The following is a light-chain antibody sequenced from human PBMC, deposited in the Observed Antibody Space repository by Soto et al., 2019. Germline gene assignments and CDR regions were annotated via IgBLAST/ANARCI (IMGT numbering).Light chain of an antibody. Sequence: QSVLTQPASVSGSPGQSITISCTGTSSDVGGYNYVSWFQQHPGKAPKLIIYEVSNRPSGVFNRFSGSKSGNTASLTISGLQAEDEADYYCSSYTNRNSHVFGTGTKLTVL. J-gene: IGLJ1*01. CDR1: SSDVGGYNY. CDR3: SSYTNRNSHV. V-gene: IGLV2-14*01. CDR2: EVS.